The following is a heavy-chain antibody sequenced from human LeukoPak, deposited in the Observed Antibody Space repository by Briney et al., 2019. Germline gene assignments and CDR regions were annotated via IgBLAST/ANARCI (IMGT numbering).Heavy chain of an antibody. D-gene: IGHD2-8*02. CDR3: ARDCGAAITGPRFDL. J-gene: IGHJ4*02. CDR2: IRPDGSGE. V-gene: IGHV3-7*03. Sequence: GGSLRLSCAASGFTFSTYWMSWVRQAPGKGLEWVAMIRPDGSGEYYVDSVKGRFTISRDNVNYSLYLQMDSLTAGDTAVYYCARDCGAAITGPRFDLWGQGARVTVSS. CDR1: GFTFSTYW.